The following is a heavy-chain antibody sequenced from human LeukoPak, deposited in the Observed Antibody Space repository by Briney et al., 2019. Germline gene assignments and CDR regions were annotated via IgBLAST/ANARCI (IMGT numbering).Heavy chain of an antibody. D-gene: IGHD3-3*01. J-gene: IGHJ6*03. CDR1: GGTFSSYA. V-gene: IGHV1-69*01. CDR3: ARDTGQYYDFWTRFRGTYYYYMDV. Sequence: SVKVSCKASGGTFSSYAISWVRQAPGQGLEWMGGIIPIFGTANYAQKFQGRVTITADESTSTAYMELSSLRSEDTAVYYCARDTGQYYDFWTRFRGTYYYYMDVWGKGTTVTASS. CDR2: IIPIFGTA.